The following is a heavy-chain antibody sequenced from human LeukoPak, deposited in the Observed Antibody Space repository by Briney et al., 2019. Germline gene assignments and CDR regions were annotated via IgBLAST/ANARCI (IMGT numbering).Heavy chain of an antibody. CDR1: GFAFGDYA. J-gene: IGHJ4*02. Sequence: GGSLRLSCTASGFAFGDYAMGWVRQAPGEGLEWVGFIRSKTYGGTTEYAASVKGRFTISRDDSKGIAYLQMNGLKAEDTAVYYCTAITSGYFKYWGQGALVTVSS. CDR3: TAITSGYFKY. CDR2: IRSKTYGGTT. V-gene: IGHV3-49*04. D-gene: IGHD1-20*01.